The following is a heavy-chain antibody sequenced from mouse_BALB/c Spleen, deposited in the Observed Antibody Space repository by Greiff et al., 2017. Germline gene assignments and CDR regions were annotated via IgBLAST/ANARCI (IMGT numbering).Heavy chain of an antibody. CDR1: GFNIKDTY. J-gene: IGHJ4*01. V-gene: IGHV14-3*02. Sequence: VQLQQSGAELVKPGASVKLSCTASGFNIKDTYMHWVKQRPEQGLEWIGRIDPANGNTKYDPKFQGKATITADTSSNTAYLQLSSLTSDDTAVYYCARYYLYAMDYWGQGTSVTVSS. CDR2: IDPANGNT. D-gene: IGHD5-5*01. CDR3: ARYYLYAMDY.